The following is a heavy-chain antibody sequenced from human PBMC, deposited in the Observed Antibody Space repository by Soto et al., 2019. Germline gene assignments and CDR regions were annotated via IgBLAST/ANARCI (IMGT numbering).Heavy chain of an antibody. CDR3: ASADYYDSSCYYRVDY. D-gene: IGHD3-22*01. CDR1: GGTFSSYA. J-gene: IGHJ4*02. Sequence: QVQLVQSGAEVKKPGSSVKVSCKASGGTFSSYAISWVRQAPGQGLEWMGGIIPIFGTANYAQKFQGRVMITAEETTSTAYVELSSLGSEDTTVYYCASADYYDSSCYYRVDYWGEGTLVTV. CDR2: IIPIFGTA. V-gene: IGHV1-69*01.